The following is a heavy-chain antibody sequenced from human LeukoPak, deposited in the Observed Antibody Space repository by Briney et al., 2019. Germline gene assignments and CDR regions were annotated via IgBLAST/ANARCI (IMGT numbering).Heavy chain of an antibody. J-gene: IGHJ5*02. Sequence: SQTLSLTCTVSGGSISSGDYYWSWIRQPPGQGLEWNGYIYYSGSTYYNPSLERRVTIIVDTPKNHFSLKMSSVTAADTAVYYCARAEWLALGWFDPWGQGTLVTVSS. CDR1: GGSISSGDYY. CDR2: IYYSGST. V-gene: IGHV4-30-4*08. D-gene: IGHD6-19*01. CDR3: ARAEWLALGWFDP.